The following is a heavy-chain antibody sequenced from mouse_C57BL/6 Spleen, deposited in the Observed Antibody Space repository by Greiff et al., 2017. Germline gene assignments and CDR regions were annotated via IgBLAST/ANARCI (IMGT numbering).Heavy chain of an antibody. J-gene: IGHJ4*01. Sequence: QVQLQQPGAELVMPGASVKLSCKASGYTFTSYWMHWVKQRPGQGLEWIGEIDPSDSYTNYNQKFKGKSTLTVDKSSSTAYMQLSSLTSEDSAVYYCARYVPYAMDYWGQGTSVTVSS. V-gene: IGHV1-69*01. CDR2: IDPSDSYT. CDR1: GYTFTSYW. CDR3: ARYVPYAMDY.